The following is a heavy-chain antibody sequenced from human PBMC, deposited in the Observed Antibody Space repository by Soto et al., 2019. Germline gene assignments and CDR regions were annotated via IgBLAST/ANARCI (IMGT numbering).Heavy chain of an antibody. CDR1: GYTFTSYD. D-gene: IGHD3-3*01. V-gene: IGHV1-8*01. Sequence: ASVKVSCKASGYTFTSYDINWVRQATGQGLEWMGWMNPNSGNTGYAQKFQGRVTMTRNTSISTAYMELSSLRSEDTAVYYCARTGSARYDFWSGYIANDDNYYYYYMAVWGKGTTVTVSS. CDR3: ARTGSARYDFWSGYIANDDNYYYYYMAV. CDR2: MNPNSGNT. J-gene: IGHJ6*03.